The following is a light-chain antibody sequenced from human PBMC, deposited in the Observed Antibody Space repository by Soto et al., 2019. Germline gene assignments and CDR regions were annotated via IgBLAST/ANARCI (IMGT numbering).Light chain of an antibody. V-gene: IGLV7-46*01. CDR2: DTT. J-gene: IGLJ3*02. Sequence: QTVVTQEPSLTVSTGGTVTLTGGSSTGSVTSGNYPYWFQKKPGQAPRTLIYDTTNKQSSTPARFSGSLLGGKAALTLAGAQTDDEADYYCLLSYSGTNWVFGGGTKLTVL. CDR1: TGSVTSGNY. CDR3: LLSYSGTNWV.